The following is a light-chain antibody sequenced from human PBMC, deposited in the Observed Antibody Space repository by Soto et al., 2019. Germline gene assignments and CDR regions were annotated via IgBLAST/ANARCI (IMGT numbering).Light chain of an antibody. CDR3: QQRNDWVT. CDR1: QSISSN. CDR2: RAS. Sequence: VMTQSPATLSVSPGERATLSCRASQSISSNLAWYQQKLGQAPRLFIFRASSRATGIPARFSGSGSGTEFNMTISSLQSEDSGVYYCQQRNDWVTFGGGTKVDIK. V-gene: IGKV3-15*01. J-gene: IGKJ4*01.